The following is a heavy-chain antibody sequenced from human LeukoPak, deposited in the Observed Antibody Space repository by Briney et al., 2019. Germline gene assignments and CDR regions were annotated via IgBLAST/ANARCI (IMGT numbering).Heavy chain of an antibody. Sequence: ASVKISCKASGYTFSTYGITWVRQAPGQGLEWMGWISAYNGDTDYAQKFQGRVTMTTDTSTNTAYMELRSLTSDDTAVYYCARRGYHDSSGYDYWGQGTLVAVSS. V-gene: IGHV1-18*01. CDR1: GYTFSTYG. J-gene: IGHJ4*02. CDR3: ARRGYHDSSGYDY. CDR2: ISAYNGDT. D-gene: IGHD3-22*01.